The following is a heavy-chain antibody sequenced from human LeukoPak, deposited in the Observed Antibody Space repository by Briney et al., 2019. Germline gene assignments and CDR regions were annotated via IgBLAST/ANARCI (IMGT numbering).Heavy chain of an antibody. V-gene: IGHV4-59*04. CDR1: GGSISTYF. D-gene: IGHD3-22*01. CDR2: IYHSGSP. Sequence: SETLSLTCTVSGGSISTYFWSWIRRPPGKGLEWIGYIYHSGSPYYNPSLKSRVTVSVETSKNQFSLKLSSVTAADTAVYYCATHTYDSSGYYFVYWGQGTLVTVSS. J-gene: IGHJ4*02. CDR3: ATHTYDSSGYYFVY.